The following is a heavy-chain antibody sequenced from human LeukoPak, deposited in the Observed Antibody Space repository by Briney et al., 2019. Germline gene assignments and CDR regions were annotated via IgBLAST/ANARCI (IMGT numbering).Heavy chain of an antibody. CDR3: ARALPGYSSGWYDY. J-gene: IGHJ4*02. CDR2: IYYSGST. CDR1: GGSISSYY. V-gene: IGHV4-59*12. D-gene: IGHD6-19*01. Sequence: SETLSLTCTVSGGSISSYYWSWIRQPPGKGLEWIGYIYYSGSTNYNPSLKSRVTISVDTSKNQFSLKLCSVTAADTAVYYCARALPGYSSGWYDYWGQGTLVAVSS.